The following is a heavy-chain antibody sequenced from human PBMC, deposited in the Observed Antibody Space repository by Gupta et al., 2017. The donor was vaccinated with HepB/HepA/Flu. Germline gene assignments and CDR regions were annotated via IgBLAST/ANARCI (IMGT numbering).Heavy chain of an antibody. J-gene: IGHJ4*02. V-gene: IGHV3-15*01. D-gene: IGHD1-26*01. CDR1: GFHLRHGW. CDR3: TTDSWELQLGSDH. CDR2: IKMSSDGGAA. Sequence: EVQLVESGGGLVKPGGSLRLSCVVSGFHLRHGWMSWVRQAPGKALEWVGLIKMSSDGGAAEYAAPVRGRFTISRDDSKNSLYLQMNNLKTEDTGLYYCTTDSWELQLGSDHWGQGTLVTVSA.